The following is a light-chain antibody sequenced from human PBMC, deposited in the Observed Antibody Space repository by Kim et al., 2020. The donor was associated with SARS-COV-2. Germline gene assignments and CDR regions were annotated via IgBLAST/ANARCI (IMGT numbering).Light chain of an antibody. CDR2: GKN. J-gene: IGLJ2*01. Sequence: SSELTQDPAVPVALGQTVSITCQGDSLRSYYATWYQQKPGQAPILVIYGKNNRPSGIPDRFPGSSTGNTASLTITGTQAGDEADYYCNSRDSNDNVVFGGGTQLSVL. V-gene: IGLV3-19*01. CDR1: SLRSYY. CDR3: NSRDSNDNVV.